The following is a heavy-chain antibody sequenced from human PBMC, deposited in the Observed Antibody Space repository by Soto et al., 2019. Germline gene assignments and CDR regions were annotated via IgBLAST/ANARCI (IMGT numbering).Heavy chain of an antibody. J-gene: IGHJ3*02. CDR3: VLPAYCGGDCYFDAFDI. D-gene: IGHD2-21*02. CDR1: GGAFSSYA. V-gene: IGHV1-69*13. Sequence: SVKVSCQASGGAFSSYAISWVRQAPGQGLEWMGGIIPIFGTANYAQKFQGRVTITADESTSTAYMELSSLRSEDTAVYYCVLPAYCGGDCYFDAFDIWGQGTMVTVSS. CDR2: IIPIFGTA.